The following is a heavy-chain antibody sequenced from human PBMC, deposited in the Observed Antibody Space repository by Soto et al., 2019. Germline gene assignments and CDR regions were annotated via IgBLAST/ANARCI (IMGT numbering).Heavy chain of an antibody. J-gene: IGHJ4*02. CDR2: INHSGST. V-gene: IGHV4-34*01. CDR3: ARDKLTGLFDY. Sequence: QVQLQQWGAGLLKPSETLSLTYAVYGGSFSGYYWTWIRQPPGTGLEWIGEINHSGSTNYNPSLKSRVTISVHTSKNPFSLKLTSVTAADTAVYYCARDKLTGLFDYWGQGTLVTVSS. D-gene: IGHD2-8*02. CDR1: GGSFSGYY.